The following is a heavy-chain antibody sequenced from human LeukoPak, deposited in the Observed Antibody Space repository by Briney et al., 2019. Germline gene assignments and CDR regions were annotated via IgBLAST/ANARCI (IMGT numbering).Heavy chain of an antibody. CDR1: GFTFSDHY. CDR3: ARGTLQFFDY. CDR2: IRYDGSNK. J-gene: IGHJ4*02. D-gene: IGHD4-11*01. Sequence: PGGSLRLSCVASGFTFSDHYMDWVRQAPGKGLEWVAFIRYDGSNKYYADSVKGRFTISRDNSKNTLYLQMNSLRAEDTAVYYCARGTLQFFDYWGQGTLVTVSS. V-gene: IGHV3-30*02.